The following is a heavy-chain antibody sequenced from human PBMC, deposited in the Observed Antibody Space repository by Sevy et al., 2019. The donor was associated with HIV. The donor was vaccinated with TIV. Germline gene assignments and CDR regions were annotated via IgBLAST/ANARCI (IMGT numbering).Heavy chain of an antibody. J-gene: IGHJ3*02. CDR3: VKRYYYDSSGYNLWALDI. Sequence: GGSLRLSCSASGFTFSSYAMHWVRQAPGKGLEYVSAIRSNGGSTYYADSGKGRFTISKDNSKKRLYLQMSSLRAEDTAVYYCVKRYYYDSSGYNLWALDIWGQGTMVTVSS. CDR1: GFTFSSYA. D-gene: IGHD3-22*01. V-gene: IGHV3-64D*06. CDR2: IRSNGGST.